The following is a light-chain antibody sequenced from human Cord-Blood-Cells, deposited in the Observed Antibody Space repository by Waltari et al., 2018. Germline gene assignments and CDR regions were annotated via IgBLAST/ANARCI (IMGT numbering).Light chain of an antibody. Sequence: DIVMTQSPDSLAVSPGERATINSKSSQSVVYSSNNKNYLAWYQQKPGQPPKLLIYWASTRESGVPDRFSGSGSGTDFTLTISSLQAEDVAVYYCQQYYSTPYSFGQGTKLEIK. CDR3: QQYYSTPYS. J-gene: IGKJ2*03. CDR2: WAS. CDR1: QSVVYSSNNKNY. V-gene: IGKV4-1*01.